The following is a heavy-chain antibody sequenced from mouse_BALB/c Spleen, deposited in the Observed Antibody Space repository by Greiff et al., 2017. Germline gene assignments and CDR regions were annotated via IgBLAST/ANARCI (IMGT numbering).Heavy chain of an antibody. CDR2: ISSGGSYT. D-gene: IGHD1-2*01. Sequence: EVQRVESGGGLVKPGGSLKLSCAASGFTFSSYAMSWVRQSPEKRLEWVAEISSGGSYTYYPDTVTGRFTISRDNAKNTLYLEMSSLRSEDTAMYYCARPLLRLQDYAMDYWGQGTSVTVSS. CDR3: ARPLLRLQDYAMDY. V-gene: IGHV5-9-4*01. J-gene: IGHJ4*01. CDR1: GFTFSSYA.